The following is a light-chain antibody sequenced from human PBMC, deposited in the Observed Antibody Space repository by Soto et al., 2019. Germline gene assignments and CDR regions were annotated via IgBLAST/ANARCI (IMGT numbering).Light chain of an antibody. CDR3: CSYAGRGAV. J-gene: IGLJ2*01. V-gene: IGLV2-23*02. CDR2: EVN. CDR1: SSDVGSYNL. Sequence: QSALTQPASVSGSPGQSITISCTGTSSDVGSYNLVSWYQLHPGKAPILIIYEVNKRPSGVSTRFSGSKSGNTASLTISGLQTEDEADYHCCSYAGRGAVFGGRTKVTVL.